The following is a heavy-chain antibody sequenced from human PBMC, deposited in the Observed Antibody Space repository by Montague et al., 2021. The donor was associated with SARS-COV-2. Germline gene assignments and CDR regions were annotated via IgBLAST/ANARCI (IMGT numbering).Heavy chain of an antibody. D-gene: IGHD3-16*01. V-gene: IGHV4-4*02. CDR2: IHHSGNT. Sequence: SETLSLTCAVSGGSISSSNWWSWVRQPPGKGLEWIGEIHHSGNTNYNPSLQSRFTISVDKSKNQFSLRLSSVTAADTAVYYCARSSILGAHRFDYWGQGTLVTVSS. CDR3: ARSSILGAHRFDY. J-gene: IGHJ4*02. CDR1: GGSISSSNW.